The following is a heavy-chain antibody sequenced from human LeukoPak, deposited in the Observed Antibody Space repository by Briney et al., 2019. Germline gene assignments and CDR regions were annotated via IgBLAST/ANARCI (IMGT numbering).Heavy chain of an antibody. CDR2: INHSGST. CDR3: ARRRHYYGSGKGERNWFDP. Sequence: PSETLSLTCAVYGGSFSGYYWSWIRQPPGKGLEWIGEINHSGSTNYNPSLKSRVTISVDTSKNQFSLKLSSVTAADTAVYYCARRRHYYGSGKGERNWFDPWGQGTLVTVSS. V-gene: IGHV4-34*01. J-gene: IGHJ5*02. D-gene: IGHD3-10*01. CDR1: GGSFSGYY.